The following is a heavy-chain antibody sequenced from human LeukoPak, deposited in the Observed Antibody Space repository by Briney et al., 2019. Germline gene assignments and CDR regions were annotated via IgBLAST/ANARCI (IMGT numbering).Heavy chain of an antibody. CDR1: GFTFSSYA. J-gene: IGHJ5*02. Sequence: GSLRLSCAASGFTFSSYAMHWVRQAPGKGLEWVAVISYDGSNKYYADSVKGRFTISRDNSKNTLYLQMNSLRAEDTAVYYCAAFGVVVAPTGNWFDPWGQGTLVTVSS. CDR3: AAFGVVVAPTGNWFDP. CDR2: ISYDGSNK. D-gene: IGHD2-15*01. V-gene: IGHV3-30-3*01.